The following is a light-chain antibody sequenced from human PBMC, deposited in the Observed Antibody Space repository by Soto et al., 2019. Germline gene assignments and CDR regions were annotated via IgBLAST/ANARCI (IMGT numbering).Light chain of an antibody. CDR2: DVS. V-gene: IGKV1-39*01. Sequence: DIQMTQSPSTVSASVGDSVTITCRASQSITTRLAWYQQRPGKAPKLLIYDVSSLQSGVPSRFSGSGSGTDFTLTISSLQPEDFATYYCQQSYSTPITFGQGTRLEIK. CDR3: QQSYSTPIT. CDR1: QSITTR. J-gene: IGKJ5*01.